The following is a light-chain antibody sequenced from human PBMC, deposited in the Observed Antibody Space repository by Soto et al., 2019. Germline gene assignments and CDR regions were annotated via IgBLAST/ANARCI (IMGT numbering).Light chain of an antibody. Sequence: DIQMTQSPSTLSASVGNRVTITCRASQSISSWLAWYQQKPGKPPKLLIYMASSLESGVSSTFSGSGSGKEFTLTISSLQPDDFATYYCQQYNSYSYTFGHGTKLEIK. J-gene: IGKJ2*01. CDR2: MAS. CDR1: QSISSW. V-gene: IGKV1-5*03. CDR3: QQYNSYSYT.